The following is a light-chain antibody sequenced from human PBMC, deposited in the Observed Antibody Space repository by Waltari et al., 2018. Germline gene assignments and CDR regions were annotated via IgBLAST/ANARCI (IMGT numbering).Light chain of an antibody. CDR3: QQYYTTPLT. CDR2: KIS. V-gene: IGKV2-30*02. CDR1: QSLIHSNGNTY. Sequence: DVVMTQSPLSLPVTLGQPASISCRSSQSLIHSNGNTYLNWFQQRPGQSPRRLIYKISNRESGVPDRFSGSGSGTDFTLTISSLQAEDVAVYYCQQYYTTPLTFGPGTKVDIK. J-gene: IGKJ3*01.